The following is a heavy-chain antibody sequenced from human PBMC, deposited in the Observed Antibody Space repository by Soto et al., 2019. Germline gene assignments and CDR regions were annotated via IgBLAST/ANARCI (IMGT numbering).Heavy chain of an antibody. D-gene: IGHD6-19*01. Sequence: EVQLLESGGGLVQPGGSLRLSCAASGFTFSSYAMTWVRQAPGKGLEWVSVISGGGRSTYYADSVKGRFTISRDNSKNTLYLQMNSLRAEDTAVYYCAKAHYSSGWDPFDYWGQGTLVTVSS. CDR2: ISGGGRST. J-gene: IGHJ4*02. V-gene: IGHV3-23*01. CDR3: AKAHYSSGWDPFDY. CDR1: GFTFSSYA.